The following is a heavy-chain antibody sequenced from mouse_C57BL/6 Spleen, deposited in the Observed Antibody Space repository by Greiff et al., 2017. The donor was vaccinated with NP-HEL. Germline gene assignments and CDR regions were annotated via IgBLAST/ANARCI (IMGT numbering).Heavy chain of an antibody. CDR3: ARYGYSNYVQGYYFDY. J-gene: IGHJ2*01. CDR2: IYPRDGST. V-gene: IGHV1-78*01. Sequence: QVQLQQSDAELVKPGASVKISCKVSGYTFTDHTIHWMKQRPEQGLEWIGYIYPRDGSTKYNEKFKGKATLTADKSSSTAYMQLNSLTSEDSAVYFCARYGYSNYVQGYYFDYWGQGTTLTVSS. D-gene: IGHD2-5*01. CDR1: GYTFTDHT.